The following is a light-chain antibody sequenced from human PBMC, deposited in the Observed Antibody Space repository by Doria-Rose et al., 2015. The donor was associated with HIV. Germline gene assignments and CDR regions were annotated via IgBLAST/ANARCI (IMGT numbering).Light chain of an antibody. CDR1: QSVTSNY. Sequence: ERATLSCRASQSVTSNYLAWYQQKPGQAPRLPIYGASSRVTGIPDRFSGSGSGTDFTLTISRLEPEDFAVYYCQQYGSTPPTFGQGTKVEIK. CDR2: GAS. J-gene: IGKJ1*01. V-gene: IGKV3-20*01. CDR3: QQYGSTPPT.